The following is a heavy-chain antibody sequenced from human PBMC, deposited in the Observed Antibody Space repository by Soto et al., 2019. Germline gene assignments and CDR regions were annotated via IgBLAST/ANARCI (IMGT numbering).Heavy chain of an antibody. CDR2: FIPVYRTL. CDR1: GGSLGNSA. J-gene: IGHJ4*02. V-gene: IGHV1-69*01. CDR3: ATGVIWIGYFTMDS. Sequence: QVQLVQSGAEVKKPGSSVKVSCKASGGSLGNSAINWVRQTPGQGLEWLGGFIPVYRTLKYAQKFQGSVTITADESTGMAYMALGSLEFDDTDVYYCATGVIWIGYFTMDSWGQGTRVTVSS. D-gene: IGHD3-3*01.